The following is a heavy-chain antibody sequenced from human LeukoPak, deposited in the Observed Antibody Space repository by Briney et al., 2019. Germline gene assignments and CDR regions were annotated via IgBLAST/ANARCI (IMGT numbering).Heavy chain of an antibody. J-gene: IGHJ6*03. V-gene: IGHV3-11*04. D-gene: IGHD6-13*01. CDR1: GFRFSDNY. CDR2: ISSSGTTI. Sequence: PGGSLRLSCAASGFRFSDNYMSWLRQAPGKGLEWVSYISSSGTTIYYADSVKGRFTVSRDNAKNSVYLRMNSLRAEDTAVYNCARVSFIADGCTGTQRALRDYYYMDVWGKGTTVTVSS. CDR3: ARVSFIADGCTGTQRALRDYYYMDV.